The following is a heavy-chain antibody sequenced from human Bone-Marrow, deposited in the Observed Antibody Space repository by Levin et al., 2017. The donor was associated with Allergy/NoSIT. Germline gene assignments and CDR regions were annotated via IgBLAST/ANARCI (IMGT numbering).Heavy chain of an antibody. J-gene: IGHJ4*02. V-gene: IGHV1-18*01. Sequence: ASVKVSCKASGYTFTSYGISWVRQAPGQGLEWMGWISAYNGNTNYAQKLQGRVTMTTDTSTSTAYMELRSLRSDDTAVYYCARDIYSSGWYSSDYWGQGTLVTVSS. CDR2: ISAYNGNT. CDR3: ARDIYSSGWYSSDY. CDR1: GYTFTSYG. D-gene: IGHD6-19*01.